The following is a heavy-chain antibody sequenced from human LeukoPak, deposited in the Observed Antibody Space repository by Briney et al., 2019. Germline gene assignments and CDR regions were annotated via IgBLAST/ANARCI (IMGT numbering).Heavy chain of an antibody. CDR2: ISGSGGST. D-gene: IGHD1-26*01. CDR1: GFTFSNAW. V-gene: IGHV3-23*01. Sequence: GGSLRLSCAASGFTFSNAWMNWVRQAPGKGLEWVSGISGSGGSTHYADPVKGRFTISRDNSKNTLYLQMNSLGGEDTAEYYCAKDLPSNIVGASYYFDYWGQGILVTVSS. J-gene: IGHJ4*02. CDR3: AKDLPSNIVGASYYFDY.